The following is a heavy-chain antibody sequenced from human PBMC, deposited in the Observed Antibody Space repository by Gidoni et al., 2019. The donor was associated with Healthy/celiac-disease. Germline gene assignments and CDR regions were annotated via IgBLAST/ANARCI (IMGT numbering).Heavy chain of an antibody. D-gene: IGHD3-22*01. Sequence: QVQLVESGGGVVQPGRSLRLSCSASGFTFSSYGMHWVRQAPGKGLEWVAVIAYDGSNKYYADSVKGRVTISRDNSKNTLYLQMNSLRAEDTAVYYCAKDGTGYYDSSGYYGFDYWGQGTLVTVSS. V-gene: IGHV3-30*18. CDR1: GFTFSSYG. J-gene: IGHJ4*02. CDR2: IAYDGSNK. CDR3: AKDGTGYYDSSGYYGFDY.